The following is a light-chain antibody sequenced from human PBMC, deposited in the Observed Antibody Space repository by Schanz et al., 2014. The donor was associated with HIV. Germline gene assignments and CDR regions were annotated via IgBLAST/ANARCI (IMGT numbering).Light chain of an antibody. CDR1: TSDIGNHDF. CDR3: GSCSTTNTCT. Sequence: QSVLTQPPSASGSPGQSVTISCTGTTSDIGNHDFVSWYQQHPGKAPKLVISGVDYRPSGVSSRFSGSKSGSAASLTISGLQAEDEADYYCGSCSTTNTCTFGGGTKLTVL. CDR2: GVD. V-gene: IGLV2-14*01. J-gene: IGLJ3*02.